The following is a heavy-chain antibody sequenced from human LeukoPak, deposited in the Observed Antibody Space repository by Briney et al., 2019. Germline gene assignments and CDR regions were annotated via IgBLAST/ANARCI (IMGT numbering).Heavy chain of an antibody. CDR2: INHSGST. CDR3: ARRRYDYVWGSYRYDYFDY. CDR1: GYSISSGYY. Sequence: SETLSLTCTVSGYSISSGYYWGWIRQPPGKGLEWIGEINHSGSTNYNPSLKSRVTISVDTSKNQFSLKLSSVTAADTAVYYCARRRYDYVWGSYRYDYFDYWGQGTLVTVSS. J-gene: IGHJ4*02. D-gene: IGHD3-16*02. V-gene: IGHV4-38-2*02.